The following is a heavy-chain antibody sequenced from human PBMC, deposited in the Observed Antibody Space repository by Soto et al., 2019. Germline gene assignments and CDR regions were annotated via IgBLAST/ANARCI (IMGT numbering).Heavy chain of an antibody. CDR1: GFTFSSYA. CDR3: AKDPLYDSSGYYPPGLDYGMDV. CDR2: ISGSGGST. Sequence: SCAASGFTFSSYAMSWVRQAPGKGLEWVSAISGSGGSTYYADSVKGRFTISRDNSKNTLYLQMNSLRAEDTAVYYCAKDPLYDSSGYYPPGLDYGMDVWGQGTTVTVSS. J-gene: IGHJ6*02. V-gene: IGHV3-23*01. D-gene: IGHD3-22*01.